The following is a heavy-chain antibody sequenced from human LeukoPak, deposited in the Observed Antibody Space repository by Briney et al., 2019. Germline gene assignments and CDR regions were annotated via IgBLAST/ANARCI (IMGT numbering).Heavy chain of an antibody. CDR2: ISGSGGRT. Sequence: GGSLRLSCAASGFTFSSYVMSWVRQAPGKGLEWVSAISGSGGRTYYADSVKGRFTISRDNSKNTLYVQMNSLRAEDTAVYFCASRTIGTYDAFDIWGQGTMVTVSA. CDR1: GFTFSSYV. J-gene: IGHJ3*02. V-gene: IGHV3-23*01. D-gene: IGHD1-1*01. CDR3: ASRTIGTYDAFDI.